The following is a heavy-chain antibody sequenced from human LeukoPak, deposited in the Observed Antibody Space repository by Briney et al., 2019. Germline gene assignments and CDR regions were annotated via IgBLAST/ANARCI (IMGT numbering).Heavy chain of an antibody. J-gene: IGHJ6*02. D-gene: IGHD3-16*01. CDR2: IGTAGDT. Sequence: GGSLRLSCAASGFTFSSYDMHWVRHATGKGLEWVSAIGTAGDTYYPGSVKGRFTISRENAKNSLYLQMNSLRAGDTAVYYCAREPFGQGGMDVWGQGTTVTVSS. V-gene: IGHV3-13*01. CDR1: GFTFSSYD. CDR3: AREPFGQGGMDV.